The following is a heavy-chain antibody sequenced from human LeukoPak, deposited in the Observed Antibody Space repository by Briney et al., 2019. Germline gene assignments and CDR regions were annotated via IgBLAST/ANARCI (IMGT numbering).Heavy chain of an antibody. Sequence: SETLSLTCTVSGGSISSSSYYWGWIRQPPGKGLEWIGSIYYSGSTYYNPSLKSRVTISVDTSKNQFSLKLSSVTAADTAVYYCARDHYYYDSSAYYYEYWGQGTLVTVSP. CDR2: IYYSGST. CDR3: ARDHYYYDSSAYYYEY. CDR1: GGSISSSSYY. V-gene: IGHV4-39*07. D-gene: IGHD3-22*01. J-gene: IGHJ4*02.